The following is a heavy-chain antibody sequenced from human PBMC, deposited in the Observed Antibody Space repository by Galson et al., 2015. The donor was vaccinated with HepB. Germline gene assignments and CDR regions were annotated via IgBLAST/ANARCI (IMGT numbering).Heavy chain of an antibody. CDR1: GYTFTSYY. CDR2: INPSGGST. Sequence: SVKVSCKASGYTFTSYYMHWVRQAPGQGLEWMGIINPSGGSTSYAQKLQGRVTMTRDTSTSTVYMELSSLRSEDTAVYYCARQFGSGWYYFDYWGQGTLVTVPS. J-gene: IGHJ4*02. V-gene: IGHV1-46*04. D-gene: IGHD6-19*01. CDR3: ARQFGSGWYYFDY.